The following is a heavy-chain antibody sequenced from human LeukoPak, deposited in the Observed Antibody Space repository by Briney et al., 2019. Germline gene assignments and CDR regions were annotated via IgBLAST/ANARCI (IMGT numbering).Heavy chain of an antibody. J-gene: IGHJ4*02. V-gene: IGHV4-59*01. Sequence: SETLSLTCTVSGGSISSFYWSWIRQPPGKGLEWIGNIYFSGSTNYNPSLMSRVTISVDTSKNQFSLKVSSVTAADTAVYYCARGRGTIDYWGQGTLVTVSS. CDR3: ARGRGTIDY. CDR1: GGSISSFY. CDR2: IYFSGST. D-gene: IGHD2-15*01.